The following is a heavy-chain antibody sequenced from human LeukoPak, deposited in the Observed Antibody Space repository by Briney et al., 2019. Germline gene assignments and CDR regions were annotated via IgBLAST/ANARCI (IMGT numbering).Heavy chain of an antibody. Sequence: KPSETLSLTCTVSGGSISSSSYYWGWIRQPPGKGLEWIGSIYYSGNTYYNPSLKSRVTVPVDTSKNQFSLKLSSVTAADTAVYYCARGLYYYDSSGYLDYWGQGTLVTVSS. CDR2: IYYSGNT. CDR1: GGSISSSSYY. V-gene: IGHV4-39*07. J-gene: IGHJ4*02. D-gene: IGHD3-22*01. CDR3: ARGLYYYDSSGYLDY.